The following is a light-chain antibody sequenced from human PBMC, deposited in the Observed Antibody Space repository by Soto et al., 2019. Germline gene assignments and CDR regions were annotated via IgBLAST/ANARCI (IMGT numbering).Light chain of an antibody. CDR3: QQTGFFPWT. J-gene: IGKJ1*01. V-gene: IGKV1-12*01. CDR1: QGVTNW. Sequence: DIQMTQSPSSVSASVGDRVSITCRASQGVTNWVAWYQQKPGNAPKLLIYAGSSLESGVPSRFSGSGFGTDFTLTISRLQHEDFASYYCQQTGFFPWTFGQGTKVEIK. CDR2: AGS.